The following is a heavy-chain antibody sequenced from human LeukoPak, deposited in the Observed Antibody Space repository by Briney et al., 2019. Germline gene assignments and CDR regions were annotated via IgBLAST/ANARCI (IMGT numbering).Heavy chain of an antibody. Sequence: PGRSLRLSCASSGFTFSNYGMRWVREAPGKGLEWVAVISYDGSNKYYADSVKGRFTISRDNSKNTLYLQMNSLRAEDTAVYYCAELGITMIGGVWGKGTTVTISS. CDR2: ISYDGSNK. CDR3: AELGITMIGGV. J-gene: IGHJ6*04. D-gene: IGHD3-10*02. CDR1: GFTFSNYG. V-gene: IGHV3-30*18.